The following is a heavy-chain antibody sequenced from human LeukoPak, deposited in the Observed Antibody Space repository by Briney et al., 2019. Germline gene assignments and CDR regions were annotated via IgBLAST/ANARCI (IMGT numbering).Heavy chain of an antibody. V-gene: IGHV4-38-2*02. J-gene: IGHJ4*02. D-gene: IGHD3-9*01. CDR2: IYHSGST. CDR3: ARDEGYDTPGG. Sequence: SETLSLTCAVSGYSISSGYYWGWIRQPPGKGLEWIGSIYHSGSTYYNPPLKSRVTISVDTSKNQFSLKLSSVTAADTAVYYCARDEGYDTPGGWGQGTLVTVSS. CDR1: GYSISSGYY.